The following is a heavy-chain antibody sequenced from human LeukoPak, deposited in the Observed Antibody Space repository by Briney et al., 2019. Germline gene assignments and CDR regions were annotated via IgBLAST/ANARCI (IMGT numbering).Heavy chain of an antibody. J-gene: IGHJ5*02. Sequence: SVKVSCKASGGSFGDLAIIWVRQAPGHRLEWMGRSVPMSDTKDYAQKFQGRVTFTTDESTTTAHMELSNLSPEDTAVYYCAATSIIFNWFDPWGQGTLLTVSS. CDR1: GGSFGDLA. V-gene: IGHV1-69*05. CDR3: AATSIIFNWFDP. D-gene: IGHD1-14*01. CDR2: SVPMSDTK.